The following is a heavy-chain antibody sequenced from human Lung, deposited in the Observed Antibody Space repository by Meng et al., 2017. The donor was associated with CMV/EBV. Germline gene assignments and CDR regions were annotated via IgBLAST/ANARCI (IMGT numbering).Heavy chain of an antibody. J-gene: IGHJ2*01. CDR1: GFTFSRSA. Sequence: GESLKISCAASGFTFSRSAIHWIRQAPGKGLEWVAVISSDGNDKYYADSLKGRFTISRDNSMNRMYLQMNSLRVEDTAIYYCARDDTDAWGRGALVTVSS. V-gene: IGHV3-30-3*01. CDR3: ARDDTDA. CDR2: ISSDGNDK.